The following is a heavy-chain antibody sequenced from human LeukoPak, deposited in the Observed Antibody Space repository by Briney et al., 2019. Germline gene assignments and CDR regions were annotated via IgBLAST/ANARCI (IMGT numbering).Heavy chain of an antibody. CDR2: INPNNGGT. J-gene: IGHJ3*02. CDR1: GYTFIGHY. Sequence: ASVKVSCKAPGYTFIGHYMYWVRQAPGQGLEWMGWINPNNGGTNYAQKFQGRVTMTRDTSISTAYMELSRLRSDDTAVYYCARDMGITIFGVVTFDAFDIWGQGTMVTVSS. CDR3: ARDMGITIFGVVTFDAFDI. V-gene: IGHV1-2*02. D-gene: IGHD3-3*01.